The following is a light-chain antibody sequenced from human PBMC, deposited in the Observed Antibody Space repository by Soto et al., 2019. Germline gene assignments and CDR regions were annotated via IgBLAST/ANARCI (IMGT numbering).Light chain of an antibody. CDR3: QQYNNWPFS. V-gene: IGKV3-11*01. Sequence: IVVTQSPATLSLSPWERAAPAGTRSQSVSSYLAWYQQKPGQAPRLLIYDASNRATGIPARFSGSGSGTDFTLTISGLQSDDSAVYFCQQYNNWPFSFGQGTRLEI. J-gene: IGKJ5*01. CDR1: QSVSSY. CDR2: DAS.